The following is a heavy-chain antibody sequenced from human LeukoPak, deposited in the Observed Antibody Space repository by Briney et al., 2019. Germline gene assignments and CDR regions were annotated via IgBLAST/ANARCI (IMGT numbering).Heavy chain of an antibody. D-gene: IGHD6-13*01. CDR2: IYYSGST. V-gene: IGHV4-39*01. CDR3: ASDSSWYGPADY. CDR1: GGSISSSSYY. Sequence: SETLSLTCTVSGGSISSSSYYWGWIRQPPGKGLEWIGSIYYSGSTYYNPSLKSRVTISVDTSRNQFSLKLSSVTAADTAVYYCASDSSWYGPADYWGQGTLVTVSS. J-gene: IGHJ4*02.